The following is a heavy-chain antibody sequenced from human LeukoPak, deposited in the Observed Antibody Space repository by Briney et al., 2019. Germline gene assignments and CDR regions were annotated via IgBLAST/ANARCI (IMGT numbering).Heavy chain of an antibody. CDR1: GFTFSSYA. CDR3: ASGDYYYDSSGHAFDI. CDR2: IYYSGST. Sequence: GSLRLSCAASGFTFSSYAMSWVRQAPGKGLEWIGYIYYSGSTNYNPSLKSRVTISVDTSKNQFSLKLSSVTAADTAVYYCASGDYYYDSSGHAFDIWGQGTMVTVSS. J-gene: IGHJ3*02. D-gene: IGHD3-22*01. V-gene: IGHV4-59*01.